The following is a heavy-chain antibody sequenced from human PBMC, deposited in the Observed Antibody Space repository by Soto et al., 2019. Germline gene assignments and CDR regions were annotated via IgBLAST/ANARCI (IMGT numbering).Heavy chain of an antibody. J-gene: IGHJ4*02. V-gene: IGHV3-30*18. D-gene: IGHD1-26*01. CDR1: GFTFSSYG. Sequence: GGSLRLSCAASGFTFSSYGMHWVRQAPGKGLEWVAVISYDGSNKYYADSVKGRFTISRDNSKNTLYLQMNSLRAEDTAVYYCAKDQMVGAVFDYWRQGTLVTVSS. CDR3: AKDQMVGAVFDY. CDR2: ISYDGSNK.